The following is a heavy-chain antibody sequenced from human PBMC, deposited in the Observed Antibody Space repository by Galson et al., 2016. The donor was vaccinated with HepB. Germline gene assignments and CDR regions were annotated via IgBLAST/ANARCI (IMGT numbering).Heavy chain of an antibody. D-gene: IGHD3-9*01. CDR3: ARHNPDWDHLDS. CDR1: EGTFSSHA. J-gene: IGHJ4*02. CDR2: IMPIFGKT. V-gene: IGHV1-69*04. Sequence: SVKVSCKASEGTFSSHAISWVRQAPGQGLVRMGSIMPIFGKTTYAQNLQGRVTITADKSTTTAYMELSGLRFEDTAVYYCARHNPDWDHLDSWGPGTLVTVSS.